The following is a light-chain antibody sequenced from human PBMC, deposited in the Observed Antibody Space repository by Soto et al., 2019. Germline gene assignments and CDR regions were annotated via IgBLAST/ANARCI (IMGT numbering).Light chain of an antibody. CDR1: QDISSY. Sequence: DIQLTQAPLFLSASVVDRLTITCRAIQDISSYFNWYQQKPGTAPNVLIYGASTLQGGVPSRFSGSGSGTEFTLTIDNLQPGDFAAYYCQQLKSYPITFGQGTRLEI. V-gene: IGKV1-9*01. J-gene: IGKJ5*01. CDR2: GAS. CDR3: QQLKSYPIT.